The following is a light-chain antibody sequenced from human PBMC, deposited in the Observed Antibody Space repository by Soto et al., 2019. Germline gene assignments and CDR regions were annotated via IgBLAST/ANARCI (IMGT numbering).Light chain of an antibody. V-gene: IGKV1-33*01. CDR3: QQYEDLPLT. CDR2: DAS. Sequence: DIQMTQSPSSLSASVGDRVTITCQASQDIRNYLNWYQQKPGKAPKLLIFDASNVETGVPSRFSGSGSGTDFTFTIHSLQPEDAATYYCQQYEDLPLTFVGGTKVGIK. J-gene: IGKJ4*01. CDR1: QDIRNY.